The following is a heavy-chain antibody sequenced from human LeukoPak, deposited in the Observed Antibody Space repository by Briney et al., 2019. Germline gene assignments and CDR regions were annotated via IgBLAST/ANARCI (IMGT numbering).Heavy chain of an antibody. Sequence: PGGSLRLACAASGFTFSSYSMNWVRQAPGKGLEWVSSISSSSYIYYADSVKGRFTISRDNAKNSLYLQMNSLRAEDTAVYYCARDSTGYCSGGSCYAYYYYYMDVWGKGTTVTVSS. CDR1: GFTFSSYS. V-gene: IGHV3-21*01. CDR2: ISSSSYI. D-gene: IGHD2-15*01. CDR3: ARDSTGYCSGGSCYAYYYYYMDV. J-gene: IGHJ6*03.